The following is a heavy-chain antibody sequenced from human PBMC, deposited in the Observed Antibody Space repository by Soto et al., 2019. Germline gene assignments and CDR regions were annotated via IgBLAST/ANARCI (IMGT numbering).Heavy chain of an antibody. Sequence: QEQLVQSGAEVKQPGASVKVSCKASGYTFTGYYIHWVRQAPGQGLEWMGWINPKSGDTKYAQKFQGRVTVPRDTSISTAYMELSRLRADDTAVYYCARSSGGYSYNGMDVWGQGTTVTVSS. J-gene: IGHJ6*02. V-gene: IGHV1-2*02. D-gene: IGHD1-26*01. CDR3: ARSSGGYSYNGMDV. CDR1: GYTFTGYY. CDR2: INPKSGDT.